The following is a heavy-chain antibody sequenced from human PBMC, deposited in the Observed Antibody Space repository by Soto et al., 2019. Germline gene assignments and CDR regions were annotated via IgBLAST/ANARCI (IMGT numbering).Heavy chain of an antibody. Sequence: SETLSLTCTVSGGSISSYYWGWIRQPPGKGLEWIGYIYYSGSTNYNPSLKSRVTISVDTSKNQFSLSLSSVTAADTAIYYCAGLGMVAAQREFDPWGQGALVTGSS. J-gene: IGHJ5*02. CDR3: AGLGMVAAQREFDP. CDR1: GGSISSYY. V-gene: IGHV4-59*12. CDR2: IYYSGST. D-gene: IGHD2-15*01.